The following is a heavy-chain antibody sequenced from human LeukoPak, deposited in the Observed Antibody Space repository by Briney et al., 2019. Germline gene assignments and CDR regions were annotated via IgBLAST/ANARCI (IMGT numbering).Heavy chain of an antibody. CDR1: GYSFTSYW. D-gene: IGHD6-13*01. CDR2: IYPGDSDT. Sequence: GESLKISCKGSGYSFTSYWIGWVRQMPGKGLEWMGIIYPGDSDTRYSPSFQGQVTISADKSISTAYLQLSSLKASDTAMYYCARQHSSSWYGFDPWGQGTLVTVSS. V-gene: IGHV5-51*01. J-gene: IGHJ5*02. CDR3: ARQHSSSWYGFDP.